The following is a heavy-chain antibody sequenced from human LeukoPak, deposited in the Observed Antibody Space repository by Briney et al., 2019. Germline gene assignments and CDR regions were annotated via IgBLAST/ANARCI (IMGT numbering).Heavy chain of an antibody. CDR3: AKGLQQLVLSPLFDY. Sequence: SLRLSCAASGFTFDDYAMHWVRQAPGKGLEWVSGISWNSGSIGYADSVKGRFTISRDNAKNSLYLQMNSLRAEDTALYYCAKGLQQLVLSPLFDYWGQGTLVTVSS. D-gene: IGHD6-13*01. V-gene: IGHV3-9*01. CDR1: GFTFDDYA. CDR2: ISWNSGSI. J-gene: IGHJ4*02.